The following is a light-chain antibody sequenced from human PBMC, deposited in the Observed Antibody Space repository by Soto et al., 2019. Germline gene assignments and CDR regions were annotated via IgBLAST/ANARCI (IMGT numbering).Light chain of an antibody. CDR1: SSDVGGYDY. CDR3: SSYTSSNTYV. Sequence: QSVLTQPASVSGSPGQSIAISCTGTSSDVGGYDYVSWYQQHPGKAPKLTIYDVSNRPSGVSNRFSGSKSDNTASLTISGLQAEDEADYYCSSYTSSNTYVFGTGTKVTVL. V-gene: IGLV2-14*01. J-gene: IGLJ1*01. CDR2: DVS.